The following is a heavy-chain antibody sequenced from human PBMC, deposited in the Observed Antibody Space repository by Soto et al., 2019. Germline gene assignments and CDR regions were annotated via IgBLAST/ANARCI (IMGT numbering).Heavy chain of an antibody. J-gene: IGHJ4*02. D-gene: IGHD3-10*01. CDR1: GFTFNNAW. Sequence: EVQLVESGGGLVKPGGSLRLSCAASGFTFNNAWMIWVRQAPGKGLEDIGRYIIKTDGGTTDYAVPVKGRFTISGDDSTTTLYLQMYGLKAEATAVYYCAPDAFAAGPSYWGQGTLVPVSS. V-gene: IGHV3-15*01. CDR2: YIIKTDGGTT. CDR3: APDAFAAGPSY.